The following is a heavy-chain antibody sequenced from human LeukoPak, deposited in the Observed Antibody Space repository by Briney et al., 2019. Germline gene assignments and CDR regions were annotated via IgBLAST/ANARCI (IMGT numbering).Heavy chain of an antibody. CDR3: ARDRHTAMGWNYYYMDV. CDR2: SYYSGST. V-gene: IGHV4-39*07. CDR1: GGSISSSSYY. D-gene: IGHD5-18*01. J-gene: IGHJ6*03. Sequence: SETLSLTCTVSGGSISSSSYYWGWMRQPPGKGLEWIGSSYYSGSTNYNPSLKNRVTISVATSKNQFSLKVSSVTAADTAVYYCARDRHTAMGWNYYYMDVWGKGTTVTISS.